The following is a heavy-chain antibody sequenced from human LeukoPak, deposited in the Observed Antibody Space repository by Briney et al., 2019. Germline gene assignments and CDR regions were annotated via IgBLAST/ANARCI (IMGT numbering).Heavy chain of an antibody. CDR1: GYTFTSYG. CDR2: ISAYNGNT. V-gene: IGHV1-18*01. Sequence: ASVKVSCKASGYTFTSYGLSWVRQAPGQGLEWMGWISAYNGNTNYAQKLQGRVTMTTDTSTSTAYMELRSLRSDDTAVYYCARYTDGYNFFDYWGQGTLVTVSS. D-gene: IGHD5-24*01. J-gene: IGHJ4*02. CDR3: ARYTDGYNFFDY.